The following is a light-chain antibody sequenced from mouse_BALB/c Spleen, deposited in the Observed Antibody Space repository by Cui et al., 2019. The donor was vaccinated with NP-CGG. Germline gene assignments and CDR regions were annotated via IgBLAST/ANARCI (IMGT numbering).Light chain of an antibody. V-gene: IGLV1*01. Sequence: AVVPREPALTTSPGETVTLTCRSSIGAVTTSNYANWVQEKPDHLFTGLIGGTNNRAPGVPARFSGSLIGDKAALTITGAQTEDEAIYFCALWYSNHWVFGGGTKLTVL. J-gene: IGLJ1*01. CDR1: IGAVTTSNY. CDR2: GTN. CDR3: ALWYSNHWV.